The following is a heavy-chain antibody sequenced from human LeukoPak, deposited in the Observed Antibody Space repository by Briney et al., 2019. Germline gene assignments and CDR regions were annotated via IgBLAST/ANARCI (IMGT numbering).Heavy chain of an antibody. CDR1: GFIFRNYG. V-gene: IGHV3-23*05. J-gene: IGHJ6*02. CDR2: IYTNRNT. D-gene: IGHD3/OR15-3a*01. Sequence: GGSLRLSCAASGFIFRNYGMNWVRQAPGKGLEWVSGIYTNRNTRYAASVKGRFTISRDNSKNTLYLQMDSLRVEDTAVYYCAHLVWEYVGGLDVWGQGTTVTVSS. CDR3: AHLVWEYVGGLDV.